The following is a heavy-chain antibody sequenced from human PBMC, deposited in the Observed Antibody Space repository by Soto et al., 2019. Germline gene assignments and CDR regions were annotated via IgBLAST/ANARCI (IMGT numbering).Heavy chain of an antibody. V-gene: IGHV3-33*06. D-gene: IGHD3-22*01. CDR3: AKPHPASFYYDSSGYYRGPMGY. J-gene: IGHJ4*02. CDR2: IWYDGSYK. CDR1: GFTFSNYG. Sequence: GESLKISCAASGFTFSNYGMHWVRQAPGKGLEWVAVIWYDGSYKYYADSVKGRFTISRDNSKNTLYLQMNSLRAEDTAVYYCAKPHPASFYYDSSGYYRGPMGYWGQGTLVTVSS.